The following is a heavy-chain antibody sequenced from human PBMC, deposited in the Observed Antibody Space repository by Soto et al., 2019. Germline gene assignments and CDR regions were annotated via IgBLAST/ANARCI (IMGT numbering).Heavy chain of an antibody. J-gene: IGHJ5*02. V-gene: IGHV4-59*01. CDR2: IYYSGST. CDR1: GGSISSYY. D-gene: IGHD3-10*01. Sequence: PSETLSLTCTVSGGSISSYYWSWIRQPPGKGLEWIGYIYYSGSTNYNPSLKSRVTISVDTSKNQFSLKLSSVTAADTAVYYCARGITMVRGRWFDPWGQGTLVTVSS. CDR3: ARGITMVRGRWFDP.